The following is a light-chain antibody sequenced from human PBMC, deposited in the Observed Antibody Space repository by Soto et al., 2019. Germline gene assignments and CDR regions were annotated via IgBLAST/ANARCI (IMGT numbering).Light chain of an antibody. V-gene: IGKV3-15*01. Sequence: EKVMTQSPAALSVSPGERDTLSCRASQSVNSNLAWYQQKAGQAPRLLLYGASTRATGIPARFSGSASGTEFTLTISSLQSEDSAVYYCQQYNDWPLTFGGGTKVDIK. J-gene: IGKJ4*01. CDR1: QSVNSN. CDR3: QQYNDWPLT. CDR2: GAS.